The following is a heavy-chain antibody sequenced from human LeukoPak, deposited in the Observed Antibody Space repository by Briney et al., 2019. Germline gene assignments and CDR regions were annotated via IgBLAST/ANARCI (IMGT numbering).Heavy chain of an antibody. CDR1: GGSISSGDYY. CDR2: IYYSGST. D-gene: IGHD3-10*01. V-gene: IGHV4-30-4*01. Sequence: KPSETLSLTCTVSGGSISSGDYYWSWIRQPPGKGLEWIGYIYYSGSTYYNPSLKSRVTISVDTSKNQFSLKLSSMTAADTAVYYCARVDYGSGSSYYFDYWGQGTLVTVSS. CDR3: ARVDYGSGSSYYFDY. J-gene: IGHJ4*02.